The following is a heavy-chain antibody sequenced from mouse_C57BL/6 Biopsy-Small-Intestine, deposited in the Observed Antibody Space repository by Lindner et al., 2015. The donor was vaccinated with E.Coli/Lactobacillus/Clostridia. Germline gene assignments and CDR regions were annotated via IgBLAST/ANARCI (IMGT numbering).Heavy chain of an antibody. CDR1: GDTFSTYT. CDR2: IIPVFGTA. Sequence: SVKVSCKASGDTFSTYTIFWARQAPGQGLEWMGRIIPVFGTANYAQKFQGRVTISADKSTSTAYMELTSLRSEDTAMYYCARRSDLSGNDGFDIWGQGTMVTVSS. V-gene: IGHV1-63*01. CDR3: ARRSDLSGNDGFDI. J-gene: IGHJ3*01. D-gene: IGHD2-3*01.